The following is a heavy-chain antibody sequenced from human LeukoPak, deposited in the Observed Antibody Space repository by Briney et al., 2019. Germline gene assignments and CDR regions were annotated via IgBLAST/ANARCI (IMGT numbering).Heavy chain of an antibody. CDR2: IDHTGST. V-gene: IGHV4-59*12. D-gene: IGHD4-17*01. CDR3: ARDLYGDPVDYYYYYMDV. Sequence: SETLSLTCTVSDDSITIYYWTWIRQPPGKGLEWIGYIDHTGSTNYNPSLKSRVTMSVDTSKNQFSLKLSSVTAADTAVYYCARDLYGDPVDYYYYYMDVWGKGTTVTISS. CDR1: DDSITIYY. J-gene: IGHJ6*03.